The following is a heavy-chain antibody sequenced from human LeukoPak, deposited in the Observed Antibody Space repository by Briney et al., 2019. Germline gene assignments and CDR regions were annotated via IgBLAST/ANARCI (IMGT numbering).Heavy chain of an antibody. V-gene: IGHV3-30*04. J-gene: IGHJ6*04. D-gene: IGHD6-19*01. Sequence: GGSLRLSCAASGFTFSSYAMHWVRQAPGKGLEWVAFISYDGSNKYYTDSVKGRFTISRDNSKNTLYLQMNSLRAEDTAVYYCARDRSATGWLVLRYYYYYYGMDVWGKGTTVTVSS. CDR3: ARDRSATGWLVLRYYYYYYGMDV. CDR2: ISYDGSNK. CDR1: GFTFSSYA.